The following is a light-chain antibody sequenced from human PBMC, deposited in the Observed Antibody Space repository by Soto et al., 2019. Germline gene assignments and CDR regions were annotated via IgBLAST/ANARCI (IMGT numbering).Light chain of an antibody. V-gene: IGKV1-39*01. Sequence: DIQMTQSPSSLSASLGDRVTITCRASQSISSYLNWYQQKPGKAPKLLIYAASSLQSGVPSRFSGSGSGKDFTLTISSLPPEDFATYYCQQSYSTPTSAFGQGTTVDIK. J-gene: IGKJ1*01. CDR2: AAS. CDR1: QSISSY. CDR3: QQSYSTPTSA.